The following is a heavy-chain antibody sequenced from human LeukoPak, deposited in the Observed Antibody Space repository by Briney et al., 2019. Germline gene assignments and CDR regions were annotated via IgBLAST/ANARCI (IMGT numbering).Heavy chain of an antibody. CDR1: GYTFTSYG. CDR2: ISAYNGNT. V-gene: IGHV1-18*04. J-gene: IGHJ6*04. D-gene: IGHD6-19*01. Sequence: ASVKVSCKASGYTFTSYGISWVRQAPGQGLEWMGWISAYNGNTNYAQKLQGRVTMTTDTSTSTAYMELRSLRSDDTAVYYCASVRGYSSGWYSGGYYYGMDVWAKGPRSPSPQ. CDR3: ASVRGYSSGWYSGGYYYGMDV.